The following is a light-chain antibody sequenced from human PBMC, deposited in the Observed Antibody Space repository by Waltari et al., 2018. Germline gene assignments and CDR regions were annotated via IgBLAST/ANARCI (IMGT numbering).Light chain of an antibody. J-gene: IGLJ1*01. Sequence: QSALTQPPSASGSPGQSVTISCTGTSSDVGGYNYVSWYQQHPGKAPKLMIYEVSKRPSGFPERFSCSKSGNTASLTVSGLQAEYEADYYCSSYAGSNNYVFGTGTKVTVL. CDR1: SSDVGGYNY. V-gene: IGLV2-8*01. CDR2: EVS. CDR3: SSYAGSNNYV.